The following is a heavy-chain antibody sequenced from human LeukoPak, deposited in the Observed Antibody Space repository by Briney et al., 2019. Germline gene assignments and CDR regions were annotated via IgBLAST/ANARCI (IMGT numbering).Heavy chain of an antibody. CDR2: IHTSGST. CDR3: ARAPEFSSGWLLDC. V-gene: IGHV4-4*07. J-gene: IGHJ4*02. D-gene: IGHD6-19*01. CDR1: GGSINTYY. Sequence: SETLSLTCSVSGGSINTYYGSWIRQSAGKGLEWIGRIHTSGSTNYNPSLKSRVTMSVDTSKNQFSLKLSSVSAADTGVYYCARAPEFSSGWLLDCWGQGSLVTVSS.